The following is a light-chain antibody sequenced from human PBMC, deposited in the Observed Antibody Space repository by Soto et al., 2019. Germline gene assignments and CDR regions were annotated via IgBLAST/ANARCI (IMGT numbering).Light chain of an antibody. J-gene: IGKJ4*01. V-gene: IGKV1-33*01. CDR1: HVISDY. CDR3: QHYDSLALT. Sequence: IQVPPSLSSLSACVGYRVIITYRSRHVISDYLNWYQQEPGKAPKLLIYDASKLETGVPSRFSGSGFGTEFNFTIISLQPEDVATYYCQHYDSLALTFGGGT. CDR2: DAS.